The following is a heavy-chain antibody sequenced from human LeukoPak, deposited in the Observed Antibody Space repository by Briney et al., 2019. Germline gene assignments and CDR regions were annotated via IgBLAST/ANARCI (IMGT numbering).Heavy chain of an antibody. D-gene: IGHD3-3*01. Sequence: GGSLRLSCAASGFIVSSNYMSWVRQAPGKGLEWVSVIYSGGSTYYADSVKGRFTISRDNSKNTLYLQMNSLRAEDTAVYYCAREITSWSGYWEDWGQGTLVTVSS. CDR3: AREITSWSGYWED. CDR2: IYSGGST. V-gene: IGHV3-53*01. CDR1: GFIVSSNY. J-gene: IGHJ4*02.